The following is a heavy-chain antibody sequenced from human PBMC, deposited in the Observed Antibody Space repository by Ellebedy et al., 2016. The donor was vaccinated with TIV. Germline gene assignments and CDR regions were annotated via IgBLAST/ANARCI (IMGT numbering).Heavy chain of an antibody. Sequence: PGGSLRLSCAASGFTFSSYTMHWVRQAPGKGLEFVSALKSDGGSPYYADSVQGRFTISRDNSKNTLFLKMSSLRTDDTAVYYCVKAPTATTWAPFDYWGQGTLVTVSS. CDR1: GFTFSSYT. CDR3: VKAPTATTWAPFDY. V-gene: IGHV3-64D*06. D-gene: IGHD1-26*01. J-gene: IGHJ4*02. CDR2: LKSDGGSP.